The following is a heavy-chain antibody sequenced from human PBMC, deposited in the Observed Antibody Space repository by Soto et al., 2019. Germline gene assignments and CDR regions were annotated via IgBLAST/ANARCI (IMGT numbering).Heavy chain of an antibody. V-gene: IGHV4-39*01. J-gene: IGHJ6*02. CDR3: ARRPIGNHGSGSSGYGMDV. D-gene: IGHD3-10*01. CDR2: IYYSGST. CDR1: GGSISSSSYY. Sequence: SETLSLTCTVSGGSISSSSYYWGWIRQPPGKGLEWIGSIYYSGSTYYNPSLKSRVTISVDTSKNQFSLKLSSVTAADTAVYYCARRPIGNHGSGSSGYGMDVWGQGTTVTVSS.